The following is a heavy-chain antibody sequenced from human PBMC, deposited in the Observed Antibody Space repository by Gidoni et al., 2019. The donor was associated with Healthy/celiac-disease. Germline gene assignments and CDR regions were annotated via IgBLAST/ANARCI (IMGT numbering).Heavy chain of an antibody. D-gene: IGHD5-18*01. CDR2: INTSGGST. CDR3: ATADTAMAYFDY. CDR1: GYTFTSYY. V-gene: IGHV1-46*01. Sequence: QVQLVQSGAEVKKPGASVKVSCKASGYTFTSYYMHWVRQAPGQGLEWMGIINTSGGSTSYAQKFQGRVTMTRDTSTSTVYMELSSLRSEDTAVYYCATADTAMAYFDYWGQGTLVTVSS. J-gene: IGHJ4*02.